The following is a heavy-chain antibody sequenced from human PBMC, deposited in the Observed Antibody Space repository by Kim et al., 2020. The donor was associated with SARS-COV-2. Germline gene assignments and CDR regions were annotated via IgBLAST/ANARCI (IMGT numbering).Heavy chain of an antibody. V-gene: IGHV3-9*01. J-gene: IGHJ3*02. CDR3: AKDWGIAVAGFAFDI. D-gene: IGHD6-19*01. Sequence: DPVKGRFTISRDNDKSSLYLQMNSLRAEDTALYYCAKDWGIAVAGFAFDIWGQGTMVTVSS.